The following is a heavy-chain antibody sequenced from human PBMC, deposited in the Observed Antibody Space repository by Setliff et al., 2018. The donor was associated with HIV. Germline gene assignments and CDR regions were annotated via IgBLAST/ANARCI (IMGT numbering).Heavy chain of an antibody. CDR1: GVSITSATYY. V-gene: IGHV4-39*02. Sequence: SETLSLTCAVSGVSITSATYYWSWIRHSPGKGLEWIGNIFYSGSIYSNPSLKSRINLSIDTSKNQFSLKLTSVTAADTAVYYCARDRYTYAYLDYWGQGTLVTVSS. CDR2: IFYSGSI. D-gene: IGHD5-18*01. CDR3: ARDRYTYAYLDY. J-gene: IGHJ4*02.